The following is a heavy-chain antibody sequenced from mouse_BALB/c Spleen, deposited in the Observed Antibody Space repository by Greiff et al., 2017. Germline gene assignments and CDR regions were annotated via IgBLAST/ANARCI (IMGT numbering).Heavy chain of an antibody. V-gene: IGHV5-17*02. Sequence: EVQGVESGGGLVQPGGSRKLSCAASGFTFSSFGMHWVRQAPEKGLEWVAYISSGSSTIYYADTVKGRFTISRDNPKNTLFLQMTSLRSEDTAMYYCARASYGYDDGFAYWGQGTLVTVSA. J-gene: IGHJ3*01. CDR2: ISSGSSTI. CDR3: ARASYGYDDGFAY. D-gene: IGHD2-9*01. CDR1: GFTFSSFG.